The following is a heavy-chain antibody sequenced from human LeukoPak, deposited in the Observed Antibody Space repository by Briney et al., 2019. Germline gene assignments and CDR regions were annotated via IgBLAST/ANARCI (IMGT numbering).Heavy chain of an antibody. V-gene: IGHV4-59*01. CDR1: GGSISSYY. J-gene: IGHJ4*02. CDR3: ARVNTMVRGVLYYFDY. Sequence: SETLSPTCTVSGGSISSYYWSWIRQPPGKGLEWIGYIYYSGSTNYNPSLKSRVTISVDTSKNQFSLKLSSVTAADTAVYYCARVNTMVRGVLYYFDYWGQGTLVTVSS. CDR2: IYYSGST. D-gene: IGHD3-10*01.